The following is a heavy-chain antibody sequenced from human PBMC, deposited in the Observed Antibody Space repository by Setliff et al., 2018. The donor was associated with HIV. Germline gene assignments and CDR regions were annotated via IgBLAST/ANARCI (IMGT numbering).Heavy chain of an antibody. CDR1: GGSFSGHY. J-gene: IGHJ4*02. CDR3: ARDVMEWFGNYFDN. V-gene: IGHV4-4*07. Sequence: SETLSLTCTVSGGSFSGHYWSWIRQPAGKGLEWIGQIHISGTTNYNPSSKSRVTISIDTSKHQFSLKLTSVTAADTALYYCARDVMEWFGNYFDNWGQGKLVTVSS. CDR2: IHISGTT. D-gene: IGHD3-3*01.